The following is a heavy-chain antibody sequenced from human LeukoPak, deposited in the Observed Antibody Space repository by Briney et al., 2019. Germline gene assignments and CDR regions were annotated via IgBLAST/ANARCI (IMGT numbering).Heavy chain of an antibody. CDR2: IYYSGST. J-gene: IGHJ4*02. Sequence: SETLSLTCTVSGGSISSGDYYWSWIRQPPGKGLDGIGYIYYSGSTYYNPSLKSRVAISVDTSKHQFSLKLSSVTAPATVLYYCVTDKGDGTRPSSERFDYWGQGTLVTV. CDR1: GGSISSGDYY. V-gene: IGHV4-30-4*02. D-gene: IGHD5-24*01. CDR3: VTDKGDGTRPSSERFDY.